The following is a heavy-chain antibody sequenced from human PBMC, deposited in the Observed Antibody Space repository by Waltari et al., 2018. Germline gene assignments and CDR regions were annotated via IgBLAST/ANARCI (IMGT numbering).Heavy chain of an antibody. CDR3: AKGTASSSSWYDY. Sequence: EVQLLESGGGLVQPGGSLRLSCAASGFIFSSYAMNWVRQAPGKGLEWVSVIYSGDNTNNADSVKGRFTISRDNSKNTLYLQMNRLRLEDTAVYYCAKGTASSSSWYDYWGQGTLVTVSS. CDR1: GFIFSSYA. D-gene: IGHD6-13*01. J-gene: IGHJ4*02. CDR2: IYSGDNT. V-gene: IGHV3-23*03.